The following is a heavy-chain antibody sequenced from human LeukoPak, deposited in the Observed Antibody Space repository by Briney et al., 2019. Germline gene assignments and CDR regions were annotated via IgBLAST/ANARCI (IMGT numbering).Heavy chain of an antibody. CDR3: ARLCDSSGYYQYYFDY. CDR2: IYPGDSDT. Sequence: RGESLKISCKGSGYSFTSYWIGWVRQMPGKGLEWMGIIYPGDSDTRYSPSFQGQVTISADKSISTAYLQWSSLKASDTAMYYCARLCDSSGYYQYYFDYWGQGTLVTVSS. CDR1: GYSFTSYW. J-gene: IGHJ4*02. D-gene: IGHD3-22*01. V-gene: IGHV5-51*01.